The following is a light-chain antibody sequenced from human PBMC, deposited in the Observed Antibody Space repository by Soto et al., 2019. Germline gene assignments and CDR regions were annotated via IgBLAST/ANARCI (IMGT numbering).Light chain of an antibody. J-gene: IGKJ1*01. V-gene: IGKV3-20*01. Sequence: EIVLTQSPGTLSLSPGERATLSCGASQTVTSNYLAWYQQKSGQAPRLLISGASTRATGIPDRFSGSGSGTDFTLTISRLEPEDFAVYYCQQYVSSPWTFGQGTKVEI. CDR3: QQYVSSPWT. CDR2: GAS. CDR1: QTVTSNY.